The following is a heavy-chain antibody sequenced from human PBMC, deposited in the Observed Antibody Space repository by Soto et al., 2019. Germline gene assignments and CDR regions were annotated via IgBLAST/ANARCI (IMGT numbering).Heavy chain of an antibody. CDR3: ARKGHDIVLMVYALGNGMDV. Sequence: GGSLRLSCAASGFTFSSYSMNWVRQAPGKGLEWVSYISSSSSTIYYADSVKGRFTISRDNAKNSLYLQMNSLRDEDTAVYYFARKGHDIVLMVYALGNGMDVWGQGTTVTVSS. V-gene: IGHV3-48*02. CDR2: ISSSSSTI. CDR1: GFTFSSYS. J-gene: IGHJ6*02. D-gene: IGHD2-8*01.